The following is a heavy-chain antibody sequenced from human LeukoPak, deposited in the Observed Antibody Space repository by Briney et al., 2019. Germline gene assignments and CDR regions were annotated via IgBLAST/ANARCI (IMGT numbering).Heavy chain of an antibody. D-gene: IGHD6-19*01. J-gene: IGHJ3*01. CDR3: AKEDSGAWYPPGRDAFDV. CDR2: ISASAGST. V-gene: IGHV3-23*01. CDR1: GFTFSSHA. Sequence: GGSLRLSCAASGFTFSSHAMSWVRQAPGKGLEWVSVISASAGSTYYADSVKGRFTISRDNSKNTVSLQMSSLRAEDTAVYFCAKEDSGAWYPPGRDAFDVWGQGTRVTVSS.